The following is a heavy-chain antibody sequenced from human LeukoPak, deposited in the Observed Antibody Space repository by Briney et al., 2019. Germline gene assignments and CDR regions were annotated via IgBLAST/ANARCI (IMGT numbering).Heavy chain of an antibody. Sequence: PGGSLRLSCAASGFTFSSYSMTWVRQAPGKGLEWVSYISSSSSTIYYADSVKGRFTISRDNSKNTLYLQMNSLRAEDTAVYYCAKDEGYYDSSGYYYGVFDYWGQGTLVTVSS. V-gene: IGHV3-48*01. CDR1: GFTFSSYS. D-gene: IGHD3-22*01. J-gene: IGHJ4*02. CDR3: AKDEGYYDSSGYYYGVFDY. CDR2: ISSSSSTI.